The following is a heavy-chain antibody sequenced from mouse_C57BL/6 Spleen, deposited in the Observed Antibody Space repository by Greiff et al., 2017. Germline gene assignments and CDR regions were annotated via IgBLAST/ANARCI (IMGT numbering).Heavy chain of an antibody. CDR2: IYPGSGST. D-gene: IGHD2-4*01. Sequence: QVQLQQPGAELVKPGASVKMSCKASGYTFTSYWITWVKQRPGQGLEWIGDIYPGSGSTNYNEKFKSKATLTVDTSSSTAYMQLSSLTSEDSAVYYCARYYEYAGVIYYTMGYWGQGTSVTVSS. V-gene: IGHV1-55*01. CDR1: GYTFTSYW. J-gene: IGHJ4*01. CDR3: ARYYEYAGVIYYTMGY.